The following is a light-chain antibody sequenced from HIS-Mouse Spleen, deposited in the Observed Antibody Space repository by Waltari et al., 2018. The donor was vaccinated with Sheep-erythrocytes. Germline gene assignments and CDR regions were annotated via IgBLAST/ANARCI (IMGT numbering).Light chain of an antibody. CDR3: QQYNS. CDR2: KAS. CDR1: QRISSW. J-gene: IGKJ3*01. Sequence: DIQMTQSPSTLSASVGDRVTITCRASQRISSWLAWYQQKPGKAPKLLIYKASSLESGVPSRFSGSGAGTEFSLTISSLQPDDFATYYFQQYNSFGPGTKVDIK. V-gene: IGKV1-5*03.